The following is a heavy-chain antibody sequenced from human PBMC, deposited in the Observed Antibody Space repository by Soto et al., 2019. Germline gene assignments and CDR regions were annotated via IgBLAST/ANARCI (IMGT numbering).Heavy chain of an antibody. J-gene: IGHJ2*01. V-gene: IGHV2-26*01. Sequence: QVTLKESGPVLVKPTETLTLTCTVSGFSLSNARMGLSWIRQPPGKALEWLAHIFSNDEKSYSTSLKSRLTISKDTSKRPVVLTMTNMDPVDTATYYCALIVLVIAEYCYFDLWGRGTLVTVSS. CDR1: GFSLSNARMG. CDR2: IFSNDEK. CDR3: ALIVLVIAEYCYFDL. D-gene: IGHD3-22*01.